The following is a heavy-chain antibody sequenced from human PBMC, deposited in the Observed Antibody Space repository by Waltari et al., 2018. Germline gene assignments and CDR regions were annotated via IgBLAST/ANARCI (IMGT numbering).Heavy chain of an antibody. CDR2: ISPTSTTI. CDR1: GFPFGTYS. CDR3: ARIAALFLLDY. D-gene: IGHD6-6*01. Sequence: EVQLVESGGGLIQPGGSLRLSCAASGFPFGTYSMNWVRQAPGKGLEWVSFISPTSTTIYYADSVKGRFTISRDNAKNTLYLQMNSMRAEDTAVYYCARIAALFLLDYWGQGTLVTVSS. V-gene: IGHV3-48*04. J-gene: IGHJ4*02.